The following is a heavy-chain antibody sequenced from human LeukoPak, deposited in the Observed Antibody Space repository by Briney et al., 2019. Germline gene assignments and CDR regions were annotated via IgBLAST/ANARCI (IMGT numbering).Heavy chain of an antibody. V-gene: IGHV1-18*01. CDR3: ARPYCSTTTCYNFWFDH. J-gene: IGHJ5*02. Sequence: ASVKVSCKASGYSFTSYGISWVRQAPGQGPEWMGWISPYSGNTNLAQKFQGRVTMTTHTSTSTAYMELRSLRSDDTAVYYCARPYCSTTTCYNFWFDHWGQGTLVTVSS. CDR1: GYSFTSYG. CDR2: ISPYSGNT. D-gene: IGHD2-2*02.